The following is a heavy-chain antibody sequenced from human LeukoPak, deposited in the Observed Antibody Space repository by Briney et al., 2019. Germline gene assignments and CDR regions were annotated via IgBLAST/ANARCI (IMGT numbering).Heavy chain of an antibody. Sequence: GRSLRLSCAASGFTFSRSWMIWVSQDPGNGLEWVAKIKEDGSQKFYVDSVKGRFTISRDNARNSLYLQMSSLRAEDTAVYYCARGFGDCWGQGTLVTVSS. CDR3: ARGFGDC. CDR2: IKEDGSQK. V-gene: IGHV3-7*04. CDR1: GFTFSRSW. D-gene: IGHD3-10*01. J-gene: IGHJ4*02.